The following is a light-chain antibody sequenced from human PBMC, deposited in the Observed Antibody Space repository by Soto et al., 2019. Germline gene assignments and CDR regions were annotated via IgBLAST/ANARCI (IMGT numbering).Light chain of an antibody. V-gene: IGKV3-20*01. CDR3: QQYGSTPPT. J-gene: IGKJ1*01. CDR2: DAS. Sequence: EIVMTQSPATLSVSPGERATLSCRASQSVRSNLAWYQQKPGQAPRLLIYDASNRATGVPYRFRGSGSGTDFTLTISRLEPEDFAVYYCQQYGSTPPTFGQGTKVDIK. CDR1: QSVRSN.